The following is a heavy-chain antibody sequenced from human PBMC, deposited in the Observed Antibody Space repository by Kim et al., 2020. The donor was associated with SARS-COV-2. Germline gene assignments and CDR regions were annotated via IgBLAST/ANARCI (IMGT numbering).Heavy chain of an antibody. V-gene: IGHV3-9*01. J-gene: IGHJ4*01. CDR3: AKASGTMVRGVTLEY. CDR1: GFTFDDFA. CDR2: ISWNGGSI. D-gene: IGHD3-10*01. Sequence: GGSLRLSCAASGFTFDDFAMHWVRQAPGKGLEWVSGISWNGGSIGYAGSVKGRFTISRDNTKNSLYLQMSSLRAEDTALYYCAKASGTMVRGVTLEYWG.